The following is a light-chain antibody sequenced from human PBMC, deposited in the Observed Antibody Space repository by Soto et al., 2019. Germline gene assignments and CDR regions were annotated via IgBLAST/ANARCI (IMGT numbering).Light chain of an antibody. V-gene: IGLV2-14*03. J-gene: IGLJ1*01. CDR1: SSDVGSYNY. Sequence: QSALTQPASVSGSPGQSITISCTGTSSDVGSYNYVSWYQHHPGKVPKLMIYDVSSRPSGVSNRFSGSKSGNTASLTISWLQSEDEADYYCSSYTTSETRVFGTGTKVTVL. CDR3: SSYTTSETRV. CDR2: DVS.